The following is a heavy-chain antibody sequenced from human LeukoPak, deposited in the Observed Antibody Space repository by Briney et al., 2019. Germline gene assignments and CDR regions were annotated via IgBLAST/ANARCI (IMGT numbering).Heavy chain of an antibody. D-gene: IGHD6-19*01. V-gene: IGHV1-2*02. CDR1: GYTFTGYL. CDR3: ARGVAGTPLTDY. J-gene: IGHJ4*02. Sequence: GASVKVSCKSSGYTFTGYLVHWVRQAPGQGLEWMGWINPNSGGTNYAQKSQGRVTMTRDTSISIAYMELSRLRSDDTAVYYCARGVAGTPLTDYWGQGTLVTVSS. CDR2: INPNSGGT.